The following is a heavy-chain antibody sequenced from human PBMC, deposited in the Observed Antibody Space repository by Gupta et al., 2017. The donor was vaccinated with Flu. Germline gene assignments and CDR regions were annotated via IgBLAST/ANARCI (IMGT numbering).Heavy chain of an antibody. CDR2: INSDGSST. D-gene: IGHD3-22*01. V-gene: IGHV3-74*01. CDR1: GFTFSSYW. Sequence: EVQLVESGGGLVQPGGSLRLSCAASGFTFSSYWMHWVRQAPGKGLVWVSRINSDGSSTSYADSVKGRCTISRDNAKNTLYLQRNSLRAEDTAVYYCASLRNYYDSSGYYYVNYFDYGGQGTLVTVSS. J-gene: IGHJ4*02. CDR3: ASLRNYYDSSGYYYVNYFDY.